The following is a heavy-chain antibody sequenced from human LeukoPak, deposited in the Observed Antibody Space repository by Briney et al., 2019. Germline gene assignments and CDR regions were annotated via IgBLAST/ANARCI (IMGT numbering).Heavy chain of an antibody. CDR2: ISYDGSNK. V-gene: IGHV3-30*03. CDR3: ARSPVAGTDYFDY. Sequence: GGSLRLSCAASGFTFSSYSMNWVRQAPGKGLEWVAVISYDGSNKYYADSVKGRFTISRDNSKNTLYLQMNSLRAEDTAVYYCARSPVAGTDYFDYWGQGTLVTVSS. J-gene: IGHJ4*02. CDR1: GFTFSSYS. D-gene: IGHD6-19*01.